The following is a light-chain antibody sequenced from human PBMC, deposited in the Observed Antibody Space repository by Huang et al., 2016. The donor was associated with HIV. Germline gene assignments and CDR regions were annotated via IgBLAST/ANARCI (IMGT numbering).Light chain of an antibody. V-gene: IGKV1-5*03. CDR1: QTISNW. CDR2: KAS. CDR3: HHYNSYSGA. Sequence: DIQMTQSASTLSASVGDRVTITCRASQTISNWLACYQQKPGKAPNLLIYKASTLESGVPSRFSGSGSGTEFTLTISSLQPDDFATYYCHHYNSYSGAFGQGTKVEIK. J-gene: IGKJ1*01.